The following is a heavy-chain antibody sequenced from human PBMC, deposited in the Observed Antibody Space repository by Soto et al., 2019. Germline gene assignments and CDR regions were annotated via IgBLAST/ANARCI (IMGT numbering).Heavy chain of an antibody. D-gene: IGHD2-2*01. CDR2: IYSGGST. J-gene: IGHJ6*03. Sequence: PGGSLRLSCAASGFTVSSNYMSWVRQAPGKGLEWVSVIYSGGSTYYADSVKGRFTISRDNSKNTLYLQMNSLRAEDTAVYYCARVPAAIRLGYYYYYMDVWGKGTTVTVSS. CDR3: ARVPAAIRLGYYYYYMDV. V-gene: IGHV3-66*01. CDR1: GFTVSSNY.